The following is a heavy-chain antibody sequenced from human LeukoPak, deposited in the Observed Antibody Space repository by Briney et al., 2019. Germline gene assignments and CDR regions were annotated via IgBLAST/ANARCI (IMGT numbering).Heavy chain of an antibody. CDR3: AKSRFLEWLRPRNWFDP. CDR1: GFTFSSYA. J-gene: IGHJ5*02. V-gene: IGHV3-23*01. D-gene: IGHD3-3*01. Sequence: WGPLRLSCAASGFTFSSYAMSWVRQAPGKGLEWVSAISGSGGSTYYADSVKGRFTISRDNSKNTLYLQMNSLRAEDTAVYYCAKSRFLEWLRPRNWFDPWGQGTLVTVSS. CDR2: ISGSGGST.